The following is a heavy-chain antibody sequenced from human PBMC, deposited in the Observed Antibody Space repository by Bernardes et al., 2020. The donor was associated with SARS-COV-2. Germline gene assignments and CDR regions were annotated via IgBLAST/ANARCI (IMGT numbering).Heavy chain of an antibody. CDR2: IHYSGST. CDR3: AREWSSFDY. D-gene: IGHD1-26*01. Sequence: SETLSLTCTVSGGSISNYYWSWIRQPPGKGLEWIAYIHYSGSTSYSPSLKSRVTISVDTSKNQFSLKPSSVTAADTDVYYCAREWSSFDYWDQGALVTVS. J-gene: IGHJ4*02. V-gene: IGHV4-59*01. CDR1: GGSISNYY.